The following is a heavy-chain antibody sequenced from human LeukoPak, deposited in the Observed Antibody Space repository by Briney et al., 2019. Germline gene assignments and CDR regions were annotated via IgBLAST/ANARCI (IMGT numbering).Heavy chain of an antibody. D-gene: IGHD3-22*01. Sequence: GGSLRLSCAASGFTFSSYGMHWVRQAPGKGLEWVAFIRYDGSNKYYADSVKGRFTISRDNSKNTLYLQMNSLRAEDTAVYYCARRSRRSSGYYSNHRPLDYWGQGTLVTVSS. CDR3: ARRSRRSSGYYSNHRPLDY. J-gene: IGHJ4*02. CDR1: GFTFSSYG. CDR2: IRYDGSNK. V-gene: IGHV3-30*02.